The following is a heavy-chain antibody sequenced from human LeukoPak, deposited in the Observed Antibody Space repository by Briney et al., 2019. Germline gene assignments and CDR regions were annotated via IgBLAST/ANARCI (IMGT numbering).Heavy chain of an antibody. D-gene: IGHD3-3*01. J-gene: IGHJ6*03. CDR2: IYTSGST. CDR1: GGSISSYY. CDR3: ARIRTIFGVVNYYYYMDV. Sequence: SETLSLTCTVSGGSISSYYWSWIRQPAGKGLEWIGRIYTSGSTNYNPSLKSRVTMSVDTSKNQFSLKLSSVTAADTAVYYCARIRTIFGVVNYYYYMDVWGKGTTVTVSS. V-gene: IGHV4-4*07.